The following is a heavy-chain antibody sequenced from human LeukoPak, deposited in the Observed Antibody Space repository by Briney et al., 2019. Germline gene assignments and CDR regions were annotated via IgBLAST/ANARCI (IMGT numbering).Heavy chain of an antibody. CDR3: ARALLRYFDWLLPYYFDY. J-gene: IGHJ4*02. D-gene: IGHD3-9*01. V-gene: IGHV1-69*13. CDR1: GGTFSSYA. Sequence: GASLKVSCKASGGTFSSYAISWVRQAPGQGLERMGGIIPIFGTANYAQKFQGRVTITADESTSTAYMELSSLRSEDTAVYYCARALLRYFDWLLPYYFDYWGQGTLVTVSS. CDR2: IIPIFGTA.